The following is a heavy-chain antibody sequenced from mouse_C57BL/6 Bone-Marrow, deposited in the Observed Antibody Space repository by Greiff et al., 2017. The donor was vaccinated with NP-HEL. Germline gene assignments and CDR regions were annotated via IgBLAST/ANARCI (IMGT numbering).Heavy chain of an antibody. Sequence: EVQRVESGAELVRPGASVKLSCTASGFNIKDYYMHWVKQRPEQGLEWIGRIDPEDGDTEYAPKFQGKATMTADTSSNTAYLQLSSLTSEDTAVYYCINYYGSSDWYFDVWGTGTTVTVSS. CDR3: INYYGSSDWYFDV. CDR1: GFNIKDYY. J-gene: IGHJ1*03. V-gene: IGHV14-1*01. D-gene: IGHD1-1*01. CDR2: IDPEDGDT.